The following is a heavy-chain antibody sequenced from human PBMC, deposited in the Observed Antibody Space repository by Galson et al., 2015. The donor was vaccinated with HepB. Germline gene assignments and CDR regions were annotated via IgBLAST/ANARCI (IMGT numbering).Heavy chain of an antibody. D-gene: IGHD2-15*01. V-gene: IGHV1-18*04. J-gene: IGHJ4*02. CDR3: AREIGCSGRNCEDS. CDR2: ISARTGNT. Sequence: SVKVSCKASGFIFTNYGFFWVRQAPGQGLEWMGWISARTGNTNYAPRFQGRVTLTTDTSTTTAYMELTNLRSDDTATYYCAREIGCSGRNCEDSWAQGTLV. CDR1: GFIFTNYG.